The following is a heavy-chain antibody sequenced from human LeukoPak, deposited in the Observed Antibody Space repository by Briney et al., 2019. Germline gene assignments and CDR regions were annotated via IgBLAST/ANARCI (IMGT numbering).Heavy chain of an antibody. CDR2: ISGSGGST. CDR1: GFTFSSYG. D-gene: IGHD3-22*01. J-gene: IGHJ3*02. Sequence: GGTLRLSCAASGFTFSSYGMSWVRQAPGKGLEWVSAISGSGGSTYYADSVKGRFTISRDNSKNTLYLQMNSLRAEDTAVYYCAKTYYYDSSGDAFDIWGQGRMVTVSS. V-gene: IGHV3-23*01. CDR3: AKTYYYDSSGDAFDI.